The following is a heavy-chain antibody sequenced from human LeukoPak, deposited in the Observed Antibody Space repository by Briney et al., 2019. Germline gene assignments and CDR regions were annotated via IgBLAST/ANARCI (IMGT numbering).Heavy chain of an antibody. V-gene: IGHV4-39*07. J-gene: IGHJ1*01. Sequence: SETLSLTCTVSGGSISSSSYYWGWIRQPPGKGLEWIGEINHSGSTNYNPSLKSRVTISVDTSKNQFSLKLSSVTAADTAVYYCARAYGPRFTATRYFQHWGQGTLVTVSS. CDR2: INHSGST. CDR1: GGSISSSSYY. D-gene: IGHD4-17*01. CDR3: ARAYGPRFTATRYFQH.